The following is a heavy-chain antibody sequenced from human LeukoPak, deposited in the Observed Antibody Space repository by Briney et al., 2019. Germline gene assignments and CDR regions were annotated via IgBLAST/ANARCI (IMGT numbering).Heavy chain of an antibody. CDR2: IKQDGSEK. CDR1: GFSFSNFW. D-gene: IGHD3-22*01. Sequence: GGSLRLSCAVSGFSFSNFWMSWVRQAPGKGLEWVANIKQDGSEKFYVDSVKGRFTISRDNAENSLYLQMSSLRAEDTAVYYCAILVGYYDSSGYSVYYFDYWGQGTLVTVSS. CDR3: AILVGYYDSSGYSVYYFDY. V-gene: IGHV3-7*01. J-gene: IGHJ4*02.